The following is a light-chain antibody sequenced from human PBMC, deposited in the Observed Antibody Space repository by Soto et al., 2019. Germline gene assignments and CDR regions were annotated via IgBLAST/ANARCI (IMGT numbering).Light chain of an antibody. CDR2: GAS. CDR3: QQYGFLVT. Sequence: EIVLTQSPGTLSLSPGERATLSCRASQSVSSSYLAWYQQKPGQAPRLLIYGASSRATGIPDRFSGSGSGTDFTLTISRLEPEEFAVYYCQQYGFLVTFGQGTKVEIK. CDR1: QSVSSSY. V-gene: IGKV3-20*01. J-gene: IGKJ1*01.